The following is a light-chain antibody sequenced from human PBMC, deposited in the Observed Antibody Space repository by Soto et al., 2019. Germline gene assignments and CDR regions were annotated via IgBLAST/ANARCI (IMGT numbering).Light chain of an antibody. CDR3: QQFGDWPS. V-gene: IGKV3-15*01. CDR2: DSS. Sequence: EIRMKQSPAILAVSPGESATLSCRASQSVSSHVVWYQQKPGQAPRLLISDSSTTGFPARFSGSGSGTEFTLTISSLQSDDSAIYYCQQFGDWPSFGLGTKLEI. J-gene: IGKJ1*01. CDR1: QSVSSH.